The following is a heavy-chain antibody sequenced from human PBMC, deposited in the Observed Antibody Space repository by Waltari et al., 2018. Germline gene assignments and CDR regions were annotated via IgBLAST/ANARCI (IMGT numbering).Heavy chain of an antibody. CDR2: MQYRGRT. D-gene: IGHD4-17*01. CDR1: GGPFSTNYN. Sequence: QLQLQESGPGLVKPSETLSLTCPVPGGPFSTNYNWGWIRQPPGKGLEWVGNMQYRGRTFYNPALKSRVTISLDTSKNQFSLRLSSVGAADTAVYFCGRIAFGDDGGYFQHWGQGTLVTVSS. V-gene: IGHV4-39*01. J-gene: IGHJ1*01. CDR3: GRIAFGDDGGYFQH.